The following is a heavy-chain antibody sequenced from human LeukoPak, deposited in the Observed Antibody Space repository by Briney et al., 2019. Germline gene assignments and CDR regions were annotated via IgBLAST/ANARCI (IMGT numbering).Heavy chain of an antibody. J-gene: IGHJ4*02. V-gene: IGHV3-74*01. CDR3: ATKQWLAPPPDS. CDR2: INTDGTVT. Sequence: GGSLRLSCAASGVTFSKYWMLWVRQAPGKGLESVSRINTDGTVTTYADSVKGRFTVSRDNADNTMFMQMNSVRDADTAVYYCATKQWLAPPPDSWGQGTPVTVSS. D-gene: IGHD6-19*01. CDR1: GVTFSKYW.